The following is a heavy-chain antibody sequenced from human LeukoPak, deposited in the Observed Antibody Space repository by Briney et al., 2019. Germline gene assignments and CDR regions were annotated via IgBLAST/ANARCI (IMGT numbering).Heavy chain of an antibody. CDR3: ARDPSNSGYDYLYYFDY. J-gene: IGHJ4*02. Sequence: ASVKVSRKASGYTFTGYYMHWVRQAPGQGLEWMGWINPDNGGTNYAQKFQGRVTMTRDMSISTAYMELSRLRSDDTAVYYCARDPSNSGYDYLYYFDYWGQGTLVTVSS. D-gene: IGHD5-12*01. CDR2: INPDNGGT. V-gene: IGHV1-2*02. CDR1: GYTFTGYY.